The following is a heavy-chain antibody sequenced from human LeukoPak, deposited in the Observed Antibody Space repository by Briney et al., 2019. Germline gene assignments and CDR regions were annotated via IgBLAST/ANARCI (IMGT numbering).Heavy chain of an antibody. CDR2: IYYSGST. V-gene: IGHV4-59*01. CDR1: GGSISSYY. Sequence: SETLSLTCTVSGGSISSYYWSWIRQPPGKGLEWIGYIYYSGSTNYNPSLKSRVTISVDTSKNQFSLKLSSVPAADTAVYYCARGGGYSYGYDYYYYYYMDVWGKGTTVTVSS. J-gene: IGHJ6*03. D-gene: IGHD5-18*01. CDR3: ARGGGYSYGYDYYYYYYMDV.